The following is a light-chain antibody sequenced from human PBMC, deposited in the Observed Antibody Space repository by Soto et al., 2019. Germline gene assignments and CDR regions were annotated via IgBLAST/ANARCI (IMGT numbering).Light chain of an antibody. J-gene: IGKJ2*01. CDR3: QQYGGSPLYT. V-gene: IGKV3-20*01. CDR2: GAS. Sequence: EIVLTQSPGTLSLSPGERATPSCRASQSVSSSYLAWYQQKPGQAPRLLIYGASSRATGIPDRFSGSGSGTDFTLTISRLEPEDFAVYYCQQYGGSPLYTFGQGTKLEIK. CDR1: QSVSSSY.